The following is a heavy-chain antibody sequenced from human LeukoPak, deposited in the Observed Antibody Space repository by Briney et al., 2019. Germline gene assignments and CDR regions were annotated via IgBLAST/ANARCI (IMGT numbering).Heavy chain of an antibody. CDR2: ISSNGGST. J-gene: IGHJ3*02. V-gene: IGHV3-64*01. CDR3: ARDRAARVPGPRNAFDI. Sequence: GGPLTLSCTASSFPFRSYAVLWLRQSPGKGLEYVTAISSNGGSTYYAHCVKAIYNISRENSKNALSPQMGSLRAEDMAVYHCARDRAARVPGPRNAFDIWGQGTMVTVSS. CDR1: SFPFRSYA. D-gene: IGHD5-18*01.